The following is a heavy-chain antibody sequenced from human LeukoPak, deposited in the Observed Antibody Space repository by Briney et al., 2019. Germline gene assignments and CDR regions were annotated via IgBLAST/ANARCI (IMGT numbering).Heavy chain of an antibody. CDR1: GFTFSSHG. CDR3: ARDRQWMVFDY. J-gene: IGHJ4*02. Sequence: PGRSLRLSCAASGFTFSSHGMHWVRQAPGKGLEWVAVIWYDGTNKYYADSVKGRFTISRDNSKNTLYLQMHSLGAEDTAVYYCARDRQWMVFDYWGQGTLVTVSS. CDR2: IWYDGTNK. D-gene: IGHD6-19*01. V-gene: IGHV3-33*01.